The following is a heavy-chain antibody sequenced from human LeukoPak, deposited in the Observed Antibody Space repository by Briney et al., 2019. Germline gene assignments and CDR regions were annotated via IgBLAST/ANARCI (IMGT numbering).Heavy chain of an antibody. D-gene: IGHD1-1*01. V-gene: IGHV1-2*02. J-gene: IGHJ4*02. Sequence: ASVKVSSKASGYTFTAYYIHWVRQAPGQGLEWMGWINPNTGGTNFAQRFQGRVTMTRDTSINTAYMELSSLRSDDTAMYYCAREGAPQLSSYFDHWGQGTLVTVSS. CDR2: INPNTGGT. CDR3: AREGAPQLSSYFDH. CDR1: GYTFTAYY.